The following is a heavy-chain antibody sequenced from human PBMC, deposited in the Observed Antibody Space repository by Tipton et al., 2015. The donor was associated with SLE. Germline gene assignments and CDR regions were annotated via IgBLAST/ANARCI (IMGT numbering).Heavy chain of an antibody. V-gene: IGHV4-39*07. D-gene: IGHD3-22*01. CDR3: ARAVGDTSGYLDY. CDR1: GGSIRSSTYY. J-gene: IGHJ4*02. Sequence: LRLSCTVSGGSIRSSTYYWGWIRQPPGKGLEWIGSLDYSGSTYYNPSLKSRINISVDTSKNQFSLKLSSVTAADTAVYYRARAVGDTSGYLDYWGLGTLVTVSS. CDR2: LDYSGST.